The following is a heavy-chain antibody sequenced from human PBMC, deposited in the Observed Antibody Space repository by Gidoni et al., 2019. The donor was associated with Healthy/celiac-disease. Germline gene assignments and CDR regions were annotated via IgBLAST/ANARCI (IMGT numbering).Heavy chain of an antibody. V-gene: IGHV3-30*18. CDR1: GFTFGSYG. J-gene: IGHJ6*02. CDR3: AKWSMAGRPRWWASGRYGMDV. Sequence: QVQLVESGGGVVQPGRSLRLSCAASGFTFGSYGMHWVRQAPGKGLEWVAVISYDGSNKYYADSVKGRFTISRDNSKNTLYLQMNSLRAEDTAVYYCAKWSMAGRPRWWASGRYGMDVWGQGTTVTVSS. CDR2: ISYDGSNK. D-gene: IGHD2-15*01.